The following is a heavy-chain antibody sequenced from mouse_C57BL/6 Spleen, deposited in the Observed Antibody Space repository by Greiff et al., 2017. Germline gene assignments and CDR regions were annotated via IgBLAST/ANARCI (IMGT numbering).Heavy chain of an antibody. CDR2: IYPGDGDT. CDR1: GYAFSSYW. V-gene: IGHV1-80*01. D-gene: IGHD1-1*02. J-gene: IGHJ4*01. Sequence: QVQLKESGAELVKPGASVKISCKASGYAFSSYWMNWVKQRPGKGLEWIGQIYPGDGDTNYNGKFKGKATLTADKSSSTAYMQLSSLTSEDSAVYFCARDYGPLYYAMDYWGQGTSVTVSS. CDR3: ARDYGPLYYAMDY.